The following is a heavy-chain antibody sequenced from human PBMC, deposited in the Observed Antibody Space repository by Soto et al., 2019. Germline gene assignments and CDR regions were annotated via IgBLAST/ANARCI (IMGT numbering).Heavy chain of an antibody. CDR3: AKDYDSSGYYQAPGFGY. Sequence: GGSLRLSCSASGFTFDDYTMHWVRQAPGKGLEWVSLISWDGGSTYYADSVKGRFTISRDNSKNSLYLQMNSLRTEDTVLYYCAKDYDSSGYYQAPGFGYWGQGTLVTVSS. D-gene: IGHD3-22*01. V-gene: IGHV3-43*01. CDR1: GFTFDDYT. CDR2: ISWDGGST. J-gene: IGHJ4*02.